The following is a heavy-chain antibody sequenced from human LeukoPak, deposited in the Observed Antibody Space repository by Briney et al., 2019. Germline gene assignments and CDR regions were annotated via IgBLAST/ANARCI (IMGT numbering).Heavy chain of an antibody. CDR3: ARADYYGSGSYLDY. CDR2: IKPDGSEK. CDR1: GLTFSGYW. D-gene: IGHD3-10*01. V-gene: IGHV3-7*04. Sequence: GGSLRLSCAASGLTFSGYWMSWVRQAPGKRLEWVANIKPDGSEKHHADSVKGRFTISRDNAKNSLYLQMDILRAEDTAVYYCARADYYGSGSYLDYWGQGTLVTVSS. J-gene: IGHJ4*02.